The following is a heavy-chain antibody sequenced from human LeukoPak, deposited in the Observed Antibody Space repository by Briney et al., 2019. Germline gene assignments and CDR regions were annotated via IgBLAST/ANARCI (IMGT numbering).Heavy chain of an antibody. V-gene: IGHV3-15*01. CDR1: GFTFSNAW. Sequence: GGSLRLSCAASGFTFSNAWMSWVRQAPGKGLEWVGRIKSKTDGGTTDYAAPVKGRFTISRDDSKNTLYLQMNSLKTEDTAVYYCTRYSYGYYYYYYMDVWGKGTTVTVSS. J-gene: IGHJ6*03. CDR3: TRYSYGYYYYYYMDV. CDR2: IKSKTDGGTT. D-gene: IGHD5-18*01.